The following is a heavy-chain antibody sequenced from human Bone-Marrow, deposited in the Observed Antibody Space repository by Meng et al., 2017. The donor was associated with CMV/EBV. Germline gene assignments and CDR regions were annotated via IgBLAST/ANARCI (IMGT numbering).Heavy chain of an antibody. CDR1: GGTFSSYT. CDR3: ARSPIRTYCSSTSCPYYYYGMDV. J-gene: IGHJ6*02. Sequence: SVKVSCKASGGTFSSYTISWVRQAPGQGLEWMGRIIPILGIANYAQKFQGRVTITADKSTSTAYMELSSLRSEDTAVYYCARSPIRTYCSSTSCPYYYYGMDVWGQGTTVTVSS. CDR2: IIPILGIA. D-gene: IGHD2-2*01. V-gene: IGHV1-69*02.